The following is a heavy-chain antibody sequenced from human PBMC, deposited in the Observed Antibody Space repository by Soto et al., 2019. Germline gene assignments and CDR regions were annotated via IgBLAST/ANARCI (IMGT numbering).Heavy chain of an antibody. CDR1: GGSISGYY. D-gene: IGHD3-22*01. CDR2: IFYDGST. J-gene: IGHJ4*02. V-gene: IGHV4-59*01. Sequence: PSETLSLTCTVSGGSISGYYWTWIRQPPGKGLEWIGYIFYDGSTNYTPSLRSRVSISVDTSKNQFSLELNSVTSADTAVYYCARVMSGYSYGYYDFWGQGALVTVSS. CDR3: ARVMSGYSYGYYDF.